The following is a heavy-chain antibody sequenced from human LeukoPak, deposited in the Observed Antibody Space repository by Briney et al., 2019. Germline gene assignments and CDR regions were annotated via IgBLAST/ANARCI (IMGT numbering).Heavy chain of an antibody. CDR3: AKQREGTSWSPDY. CDR1: GFTFSSYG. J-gene: IGHJ4*02. Sequence: GGSLRLSCAASGFTFSSYGMLWVRQGPGKGLEWVSVISYDGSNKYYADSVKGRFTISRDNSKNTLYLQMNSLRVEDTAVYYCAKQREGTSWSPDYWGQGALVTVSS. V-gene: IGHV3-30*18. CDR2: ISYDGSNK. D-gene: IGHD6-13*01.